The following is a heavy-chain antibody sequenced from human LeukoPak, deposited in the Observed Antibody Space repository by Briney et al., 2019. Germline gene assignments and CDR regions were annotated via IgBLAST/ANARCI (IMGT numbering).Heavy chain of an antibody. V-gene: IGHV4-38-2*01. D-gene: IGHD2-2*01. CDR3: ARGVDIVVVPAAMCAFDI. CDR2: IYHSGST. J-gene: IGHJ3*02. CDR1: GYSISSGYY. Sequence: RTSETLSLTCAVSGYSISSGYYWGWIRQPPGKGLEWIGSIYHSGSTYYNPSLKSRVTISVDTSKNQFSLRLSSVTAADAAVYCCARGVDIVVVPAAMCAFDIWGQGKMVTVSS.